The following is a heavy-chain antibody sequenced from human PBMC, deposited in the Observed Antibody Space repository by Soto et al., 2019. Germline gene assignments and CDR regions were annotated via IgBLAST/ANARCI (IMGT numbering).Heavy chain of an antibody. CDR3: ARIGSSPIDY. V-gene: IGHV3-30*14. J-gene: IGHJ4*02. D-gene: IGHD1-26*01. CDR2: ISYDGSNK. Sequence: QVQLVESGGGVVQPGRSLRLSCAASGFALSSYVPHWVRQAPGKGLEWVAVISYDGSNKYYADSVKGRFTISRDNSKNTLYLQMNSLRAEDTAVYYCARIGSSPIDYWGQGTLVTVSS. CDR1: GFALSSYV.